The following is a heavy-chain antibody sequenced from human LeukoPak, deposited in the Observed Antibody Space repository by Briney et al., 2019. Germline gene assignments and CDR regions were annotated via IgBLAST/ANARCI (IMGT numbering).Heavy chain of an antibody. J-gene: IGHJ4*02. CDR1: GGSISSYY. CDR2: ISGSGGTT. D-gene: IGHD6-19*01. CDR3: ARAPRRSSGYLDY. Sequence: ETLSLTCTVSGGSISSYYWSWIRQPAGKGLEWVSGISGSGGTTDYADSVKGRFTISRDNSKNTLYLQMNSLRADDSAVYYCARAPRRSSGYLDYWGQGTLVTVSS. V-gene: IGHV3-23*01.